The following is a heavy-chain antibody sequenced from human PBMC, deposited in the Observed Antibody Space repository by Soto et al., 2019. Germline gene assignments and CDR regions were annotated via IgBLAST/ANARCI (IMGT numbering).Heavy chain of an antibody. D-gene: IGHD6-13*01. V-gene: IGHV3-23*01. J-gene: IGHJ4*02. CDR1: GFTFSSYA. CDR2: ISGSGGST. Sequence: GSLRLSCAASGFTFSSYAMSWVRQAPGKGLEWVSAISGSGGSTYYADSVEGRFTISRDNSKNTLYLQMNSLRAEDTAVYYCAKDQRQQLAYDYWGQGTLVTVSS. CDR3: AKDQRQQLAYDY.